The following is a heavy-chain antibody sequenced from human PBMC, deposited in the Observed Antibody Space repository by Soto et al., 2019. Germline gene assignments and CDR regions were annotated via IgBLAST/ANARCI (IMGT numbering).Heavy chain of an antibody. CDR2: ISSSSSYI. D-gene: IGHD3-22*01. CDR3: ARDETYYYDSSGYSSAFDI. J-gene: IGHJ3*02. V-gene: IGHV3-21*01. Sequence: GGSLRLSCAASGFTVSSNYMSWVRQAPGKGLEWVSSISSSSSYIYYADSVKGRFTISRDNAKNSLYLQMNSLRAEDTAVYYCARDETYYYDSSGYSSAFDIWGQGTMVTVSS. CDR1: GFTVSSNY.